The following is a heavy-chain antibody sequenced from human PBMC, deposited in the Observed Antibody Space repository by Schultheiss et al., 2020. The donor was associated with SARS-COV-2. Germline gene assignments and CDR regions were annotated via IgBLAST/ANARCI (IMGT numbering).Heavy chain of an antibody. Sequence: GESLKISCAASGFTVSSDYMSWVRQAPGKGLEWVAVIWYDGSNKYYADSVKGRFTISRDNSKNTLYLQMNSLRVEDTAVYYCARGLAGGLDGWGQGTTVTVSS. V-gene: IGHV3-33*08. J-gene: IGHJ6*02. CDR3: ARGLAGGLDG. CDR1: GFTVSSDY. CDR2: IWYDGSNK. D-gene: IGHD3-9*01.